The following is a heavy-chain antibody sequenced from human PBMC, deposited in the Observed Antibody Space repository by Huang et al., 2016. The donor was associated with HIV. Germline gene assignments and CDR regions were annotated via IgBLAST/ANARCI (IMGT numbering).Heavy chain of an antibody. CDR3: ARNLKEWLPGGAFDI. J-gene: IGHJ3*02. V-gene: IGHV1-2*02. Sequence: QVQLVQSGAEVKKPGASVKVSCKASGYTFVGHYIQWIRQAPGQGFEWRGWINPDSGGTTFGQNFEGRVTMTIDTSISPAYMVMNSLKSDDTAIYYCARNLKEWLPGGAFDIWGQGTVVSVSS. CDR2: INPDSGGT. D-gene: IGHD5-12*01. CDR1: GYTFVGHY.